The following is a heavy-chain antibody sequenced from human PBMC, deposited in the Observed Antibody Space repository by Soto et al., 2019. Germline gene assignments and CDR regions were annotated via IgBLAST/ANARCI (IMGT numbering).Heavy chain of an antibody. CDR2: IRRKAYGGTT. V-gene: IGHV3-49*03. CDR1: GFTFGDYA. Sequence: GXSRRLSSTASGFTFGDYAMSWFRQAPGKGLEWVGFIRRKAYGGTTEYAASVKGRFTISRDDSKSIAYLQMNSLKTEDTAVYYCTITDMNGYFLNWFDPWGQGTLVTVSS. CDR3: TITDMNGYFLNWFDP. D-gene: IGHD5-12*01. J-gene: IGHJ5*02.